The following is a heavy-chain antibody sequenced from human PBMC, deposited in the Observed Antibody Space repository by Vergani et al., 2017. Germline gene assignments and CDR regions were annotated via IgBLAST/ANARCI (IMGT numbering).Heavy chain of an antibody. CDR2: IIPIFGTA. J-gene: IGHJ6*03. Sequence: QVHLVQSGAEVKKPGSSVKVSCKASGGTFSSYAISWVRQAPGQGLEWMGGIIPIFGTANYAQKFQGRVTITADESTSTAYMDLSSLRSEDTAVYYCARAVVVVPAAIHYYYYYMDVWGKGTTVTVSS. CDR3: ARAVVVVPAAIHYYYYYMDV. D-gene: IGHD2-2*01. V-gene: IGHV1-69*01. CDR1: GGTFSSYA.